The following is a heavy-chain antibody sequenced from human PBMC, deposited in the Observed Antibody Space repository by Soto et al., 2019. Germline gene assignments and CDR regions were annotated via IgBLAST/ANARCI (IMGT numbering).Heavy chain of an antibody. CDR3: AKDMRGSYFDY. CDR1: AVTFSSYG. J-gene: IGHJ4*02. D-gene: IGHD3-16*01. CDR2: ISYDGSNK. V-gene: IGHV3-30*18. Sequence: QVQLVESVGGVVRPGRSLRLSCAASAVTFSSYGMHWVRQAPGKGLEWVAVISYDGSNKYYADSVKGRFTISRDNSKNTLYLQMNSLSAEDTAVYYCAKDMRGSYFDYWGQGTLVTVSS.